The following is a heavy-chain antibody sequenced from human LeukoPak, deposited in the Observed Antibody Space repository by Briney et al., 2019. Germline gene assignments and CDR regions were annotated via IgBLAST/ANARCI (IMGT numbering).Heavy chain of an antibody. CDR2: IYYSGST. D-gene: IGHD3-10*01. CDR3: ARVGSYIPRFDI. Sequence: SETLSLTCTVSGGSISSYYWSWIRQPPGKGLEWIGYIYYSGSTNYNPSLKSRVTISVDTSKNQFSLKLSSVTAADTAVYYCARVGSYIPRFDIWGQGTMVTVSS. J-gene: IGHJ3*02. V-gene: IGHV4-59*01. CDR1: GGSISSYY.